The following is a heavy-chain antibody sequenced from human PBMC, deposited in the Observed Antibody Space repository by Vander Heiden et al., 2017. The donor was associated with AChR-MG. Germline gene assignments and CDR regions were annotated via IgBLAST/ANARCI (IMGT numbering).Heavy chain of an antibody. Sequence: EVQLLESGGGLVQPGGSLRLSCAASGFTFGSYAMTWVRQTPGKGLEWVSAISSSGDDTYYADSVKGRFTISRDNSKNTLYLQMNSLRGEDTAVYYCAKDPVLYGSGSYYNAHWGQGTLVTVSS. CDR2: ISSSGDDT. CDR3: AKDPVLYGSGSYYNAH. V-gene: IGHV3-23*01. D-gene: IGHD3-10*01. J-gene: IGHJ4*02. CDR1: GFTFGSYA.